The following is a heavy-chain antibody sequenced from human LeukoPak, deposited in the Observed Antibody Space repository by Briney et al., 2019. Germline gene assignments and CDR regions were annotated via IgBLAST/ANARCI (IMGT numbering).Heavy chain of an antibody. CDR3: ARAGANFKTSPFDY. CDR2: ISSSSSYI. V-gene: IGHV3-21*01. D-gene: IGHD4/OR15-4a*01. J-gene: IGHJ4*02. CDR1: GFTFSSYS. Sequence: GGSLRLSCAASGFTFSSYSMNWVRQAPGKGLEWVSSISSSSSYIYYADSVKGRFTISRDNAKNSLYLQMNSLRAEDTAVYYCARAGANFKTSPFDYWGQGTLAPSPQ.